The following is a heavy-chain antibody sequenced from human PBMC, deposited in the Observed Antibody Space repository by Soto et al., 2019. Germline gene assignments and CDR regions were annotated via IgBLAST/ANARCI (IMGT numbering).Heavy chain of an antibody. Sequence: GGSLRLSCAASGFTFSSYAMSWVRQAPGKGLEWVSAISGSGGSTYYADSVKGRFTISRDNSKNTLYLQMNSLRAEDTAVYYCAKGITMIVVVIAYDAFDIWGQGTMVTVS. CDR2: ISGSGGST. CDR3: AKGITMIVVVIAYDAFDI. J-gene: IGHJ3*02. V-gene: IGHV3-23*01. D-gene: IGHD3-22*01. CDR1: GFTFSSYA.